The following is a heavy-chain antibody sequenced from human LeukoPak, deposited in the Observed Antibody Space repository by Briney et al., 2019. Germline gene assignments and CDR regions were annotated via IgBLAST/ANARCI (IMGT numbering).Heavy chain of an antibody. CDR2: IYPGDSDT. D-gene: IGHD2-21*02. V-gene: IGHV5-51*01. CDR3: ARAYCGGDCYPFPTDY. CDR1: GYSFTSYW. Sequence: GESLKISCKGSGYSFTSYWIGWVRQMPGKGLGWMGIIYPGDSDTRYSPSFQGQVTISADKSISTAYLQWSSLKASDTAMYYCARAYCGGDCYPFPTDYWGQGTLVTVSS. J-gene: IGHJ4*02.